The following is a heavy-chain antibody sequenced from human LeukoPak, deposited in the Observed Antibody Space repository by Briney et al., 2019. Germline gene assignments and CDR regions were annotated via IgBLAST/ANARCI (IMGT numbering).Heavy chain of an antibody. D-gene: IGHD3-22*01. CDR3: AGRNYYYDNSAYAFDI. CDR1: GYSISSGYY. CDR2: NYHSGRT. V-gene: IGHV4-38-2*01. J-gene: IGHJ3*02. Sequence: SETLSLTCAVSGYSISSGYYWGWTRQPPRKGLEWIGSNYHSGRTYYNPSLKSRVTTSVDTSKNLFSLKLSSVTAADTAVYYCAGRNYYYDNSAYAFDIWGQGTMVTGSS.